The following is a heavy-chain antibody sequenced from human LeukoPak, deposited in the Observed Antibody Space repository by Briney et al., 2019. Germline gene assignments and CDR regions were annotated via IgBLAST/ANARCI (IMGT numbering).Heavy chain of an antibody. CDR3: ARSDPITTVTTGAFDI. D-gene: IGHD4-17*01. V-gene: IGHV1-3*04. CDR1: GYTFTSYV. CDR2: INTGNGNT. J-gene: IGHJ3*02. Sequence: ALLKVCCKASGYTFTSYVMHWVRQAPRQRLEYMRGINTGNGNTKYSQAFQGRVSITRDTSASTAYMELRSLRSDDTAVYYGARSDPITTVTTGAFDIWGQGTMVTVSS.